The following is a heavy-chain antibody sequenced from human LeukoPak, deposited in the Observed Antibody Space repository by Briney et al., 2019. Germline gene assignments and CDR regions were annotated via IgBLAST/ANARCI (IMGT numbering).Heavy chain of an antibody. Sequence: ASVTVSCKVSGYTLTELSMHWVRQAPGKGLEWMGGFDPEDGETIYAQKFQGRVTMTEDTSTDTAYMELSSLRSEDTAVYYCATGFKAHFDWLLDYWGQGTLVTVSS. CDR2: FDPEDGET. CDR1: GYTLTELS. V-gene: IGHV1-24*01. J-gene: IGHJ4*02. CDR3: ATGFKAHFDWLLDY. D-gene: IGHD3-9*01.